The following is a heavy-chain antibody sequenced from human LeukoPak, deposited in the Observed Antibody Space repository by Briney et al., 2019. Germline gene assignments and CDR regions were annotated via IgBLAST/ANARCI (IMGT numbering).Heavy chain of an antibody. CDR1: GYNFPTSW. CDR2: VCPTDSDT. J-gene: IGHJ4*02. CDR3: VRLESGLYFFDY. Sequence: GESLKISCTGSGYNFPTSWIAWVRQMPEKGLEWMGSVCPTDSDTRYSPSFQGQVTIPADRSIGTAYLQWRSLKSSDTAIYYCVRLESGLYFFDYWGQGTLVTVSS. D-gene: IGHD3-3*01. V-gene: IGHV5-51*01.